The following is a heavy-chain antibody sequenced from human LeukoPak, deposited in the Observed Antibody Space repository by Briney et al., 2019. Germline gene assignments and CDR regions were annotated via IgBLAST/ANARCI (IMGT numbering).Heavy chain of an antibody. V-gene: IGHV3-9*01. Sequence: GGSLRLSCAASGFTFDDYAMHWVRQAPGKGLEWVSGISWNSGSIGYADSVKGRFTISRDNAKNSLYLQMNSLRAEDTALYYCAKAGYSSGRYVNPDDKFDYWGQGTLVTVSS. CDR1: GFTFDDYA. D-gene: IGHD6-19*01. CDR3: AKAGYSSGRYVNPDDKFDY. J-gene: IGHJ4*02. CDR2: ISWNSGSI.